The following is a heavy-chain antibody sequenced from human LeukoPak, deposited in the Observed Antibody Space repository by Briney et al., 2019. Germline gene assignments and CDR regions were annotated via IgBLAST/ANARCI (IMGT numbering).Heavy chain of an antibody. CDR1: GYTFTGYY. D-gene: IGHD3-3*01. V-gene: IGHV1-2*02. CDR2: INPNSGGT. CDR3: ARGASIPIFGVVILEGGFDP. J-gene: IGHJ5*02. Sequence: ASVKVSCKASGYTFTGYYMHWVRQAPGQGLEWMGWINPNSGGTNYAQKFQGRVTMIRDTSISTAYMELSRLRSDDTAVYYCARGASIPIFGVVILEGGFDPWGQGTLVTVSS.